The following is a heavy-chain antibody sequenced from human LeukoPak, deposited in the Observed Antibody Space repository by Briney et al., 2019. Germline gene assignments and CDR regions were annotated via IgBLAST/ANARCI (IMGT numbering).Heavy chain of an antibody. CDR1: GYSISSGYY. CDR2: IYHSGST. J-gene: IGHJ6*03. Sequence: PSETLSLTCTVSGYSISSGYYWGWIRQPPGKGLEWIGSIYHSGSTYYNPSLKSRVTISVDTSKNQFSLQLNSVTPEDTAVYYCARGLWFGELLGGYYYYIDVWGKGTTVTVSS. D-gene: IGHD3-10*01. V-gene: IGHV4-38-2*02. CDR3: ARGLWFGELLGGYYYYIDV.